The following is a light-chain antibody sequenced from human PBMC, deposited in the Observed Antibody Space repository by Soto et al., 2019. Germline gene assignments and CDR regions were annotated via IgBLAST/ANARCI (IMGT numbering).Light chain of an antibody. CDR3: GSHAGNSNLV. CDR2: EVT. Sequence: QSALTQPRSVSGSPGQSVTISCTGTSSDVGGYNYVSWYQQHPGKAPKLVIYEVTKRPSGVPDRFSGSKSGNTASLTVSGLQAEDEADYYCGSHAGNSNLVFGGGTKLTVL. CDR1: SSDVGGYNY. V-gene: IGLV2-8*01. J-gene: IGLJ3*02.